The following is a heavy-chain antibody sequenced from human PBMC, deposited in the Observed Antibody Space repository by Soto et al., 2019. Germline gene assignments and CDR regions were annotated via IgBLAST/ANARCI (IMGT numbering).Heavy chain of an antibody. D-gene: IGHD3-10*01. CDR3: AREEESFIIVMDV. CDR2: INPITGTS. CDR1: GYTFSNYY. J-gene: IGHJ6*02. Sequence: GASVKVSCKASGYTFSNYYMHWVRQAPGQGLEWMGIINPITGTSNYAQKFQGRVRMTWDTSTSTVYMELSSLRFEDTAVYYCAREEESFIIVMDVWGQGTTVTVS. V-gene: IGHV1-46*01.